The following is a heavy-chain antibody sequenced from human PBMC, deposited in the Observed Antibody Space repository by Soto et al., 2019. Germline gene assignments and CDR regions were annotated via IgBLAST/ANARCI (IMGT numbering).Heavy chain of an antibody. J-gene: IGHJ4*02. CDR3: ARVGYYDSSGYYY. V-gene: IGHV4-30-4*01. CDR2: IYYSGST. D-gene: IGHD3-22*01. Sequence: PSATLSLTCTVSGGSISSGDYYWSWIRQPPGKGLEWIGYIYYSGSTYYNPSLKSRVTISVDTSKNQFSLKLSSVTAADTAVYYCARVGYYDSSGYYYWGQGTLVTVSS. CDR1: GGSISSGDYY.